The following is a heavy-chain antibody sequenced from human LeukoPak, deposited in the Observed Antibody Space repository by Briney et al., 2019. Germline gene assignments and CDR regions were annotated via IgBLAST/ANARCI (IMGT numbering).Heavy chain of an antibody. CDR2: ISGSSDDL. D-gene: IGHD3-22*01. J-gene: IGHJ3*02. Sequence: PGGSLRLSCAASGFTFSTHRMNWVRQAPGKGLEWVADISGSSDDLHYADSVTGRFTISRDNAKDSVYLQMNSLRVEDTAVYYCARVYNYYDSSGWPVDAFDIWGQGTMVTVSS. CDR3: ARVYNYYDSSGWPVDAFDI. CDR1: GFTFSTHR. V-gene: IGHV3-48*01.